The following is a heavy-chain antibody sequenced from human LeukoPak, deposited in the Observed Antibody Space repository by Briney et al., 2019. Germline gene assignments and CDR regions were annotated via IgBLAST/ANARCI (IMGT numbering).Heavy chain of an antibody. CDR3: ARDRGGPEGD. V-gene: IGHV3-53*01. Sequence: GGSLRLSCAASGFTVSSNYMSWVRQAPGKGLEWVSVIYSSGSTYYADSVKGRFTISRDNSKNTLYLQMNSLRADDTAVYYCARDRGGPEGDWGQGTLVTVST. CDR2: IYSSGST. D-gene: IGHD2-15*01. J-gene: IGHJ4*02. CDR1: GFTVSSNY.